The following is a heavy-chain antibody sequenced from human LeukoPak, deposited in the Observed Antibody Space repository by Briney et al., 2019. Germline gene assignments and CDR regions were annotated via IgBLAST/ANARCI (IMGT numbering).Heavy chain of an antibody. CDR2: IYYSGSA. CDR1: GGSISSSSYY. CDR3: ARHERPYSSSSPFQH. V-gene: IGHV4-39*01. J-gene: IGHJ1*01. D-gene: IGHD6-6*01. Sequence: SETLSLTRTVSGGSISSSSYYWGWIRQPPGKGLEWVGCIYYSGSAYYNPSLKSRVKISVDTSRNQFSLKLNSVTAADTAVYYCARHERPYSSSSPFQHWGQGTLVTVSS.